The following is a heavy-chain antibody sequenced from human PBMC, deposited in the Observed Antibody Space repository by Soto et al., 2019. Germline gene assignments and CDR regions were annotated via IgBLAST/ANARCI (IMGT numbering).Heavy chain of an antibody. CDR3: ARGRSYYYGSGTLRGADYYYGMDV. J-gene: IGHJ6*02. V-gene: IGHV4-30-2*01. Sequence: SETLSLTCPVSGGSISSGAYYWSWIRQPPGKGLEWIGYIYHSGSTYYNPSLKSRVTISVDTSKNQFSLKLSSVTAADTAVYYCARGRSYYYGSGTLRGADYYYGMDVWGQGTTVT. D-gene: IGHD3-10*01. CDR2: IYHSGST. CDR1: GGSISSGAYY.